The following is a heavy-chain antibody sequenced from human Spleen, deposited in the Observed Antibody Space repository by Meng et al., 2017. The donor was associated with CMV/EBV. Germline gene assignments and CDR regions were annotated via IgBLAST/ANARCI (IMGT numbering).Heavy chain of an antibody. CDR1: GYTFTSHG. J-gene: IGHJ5*02. D-gene: IGHD3-3*01. V-gene: IGHV1-18*01. Sequence: ASVKVSCKASGYTFTSHGISWVRQAPGQGLEWMGWISAYNGNTNYAQKLQGRVTMTTDTSTSTAYMELRSLRSDDTAVYYCARVAAYYDFWSGYYHDPWGQGTLVTVSS. CDR3: ARVAAYYDFWSGYYHDP. CDR2: ISAYNGNT.